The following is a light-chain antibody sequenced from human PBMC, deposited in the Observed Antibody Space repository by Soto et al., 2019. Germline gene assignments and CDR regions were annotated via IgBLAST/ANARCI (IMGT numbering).Light chain of an antibody. J-gene: IGKJ1*01. CDR1: QSISIW. CDR3: QQYGSYRT. Sequence: DIQMTQSPSTLSASVGDRVTITCRATQSISIWLAWYQQKPGKAPKLLIYKASSLESGVPSRFSGSGSGTEFTLTISRLQPDDFATYYCQQYGSYRTFGQGTKVEIK. CDR2: KAS. V-gene: IGKV1-5*03.